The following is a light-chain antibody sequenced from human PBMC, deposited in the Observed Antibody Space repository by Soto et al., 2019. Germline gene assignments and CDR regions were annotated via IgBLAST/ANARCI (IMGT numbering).Light chain of an antibody. V-gene: IGKV1-9*01. CDR1: QGISSY. J-gene: IGKJ5*01. CDR3: QQGNTVHVT. CDR2: ASS. Sequence: DIQLTQSPSFLSASIGDRVTITCRASQGISSYLAWYQQTPGRAPKLLIYASSTLQSGVPSRFSGSGSGTEFTLTISSLQPDDFATYYCQQGNTVHVTFGQGTRLEIK.